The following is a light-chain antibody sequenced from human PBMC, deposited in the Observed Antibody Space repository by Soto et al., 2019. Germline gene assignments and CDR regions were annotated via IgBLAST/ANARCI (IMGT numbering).Light chain of an antibody. CDR2: DVN. CDR3: NSYGGTNNYVV. J-gene: IGLJ2*01. CDR1: SSDVGGYNY. Sequence: QSALTQPPSASGSPGQSVTISCTGTSSDVGGYNYVSWYRQHPGKAPQLIIYDVNKRPSGVPDRFSGSKSGNTASLTVSGLQAVDEADYFCNSYGGTNNYVVFGGGTKLTVL. V-gene: IGLV2-8*01.